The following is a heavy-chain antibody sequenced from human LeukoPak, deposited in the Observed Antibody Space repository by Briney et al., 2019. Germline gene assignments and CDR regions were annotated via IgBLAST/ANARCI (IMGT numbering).Heavy chain of an antibody. CDR2: IYPDDSDT. D-gene: IGHD3-9*01. J-gene: IGHJ3*02. CDR1: GYSFTTHW. CDR3: ARRWGTYDILTGYYRDQDAFDI. Sequence: GESLQISCKASGYSFTTHWIGWVRQMPGKGLEWMGIIYPDDSDTTYSPSLQNQVTISADKSIGTAYLQWSSLKASDTAMYYCARRWGTYDILTGYYRDQDAFDIWGQGTMVTVSS. V-gene: IGHV5-51*01.